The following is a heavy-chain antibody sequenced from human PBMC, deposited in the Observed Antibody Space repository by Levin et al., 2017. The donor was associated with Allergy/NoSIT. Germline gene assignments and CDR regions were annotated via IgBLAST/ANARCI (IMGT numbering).Heavy chain of an antibody. CDR2: IYHNGAT. CDR3: ARMARSHHFDN. Sequence: SQTLSLTCSVSGSSITNFIWWGWIRQPPGKGLEWIGYIYHNGATQYNPSLKSRATLSVDSSKSQIFLSLSSLTAVDTAVYYCARMARSHHFDNWGQGTRVAVS. J-gene: IGHJ4*02. CDR1: GSSITNFIW. V-gene: IGHV4-28*01.